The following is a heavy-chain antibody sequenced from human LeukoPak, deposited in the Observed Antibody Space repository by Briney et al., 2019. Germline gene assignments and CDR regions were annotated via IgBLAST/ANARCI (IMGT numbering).Heavy chain of an antibody. CDR3: ARGGVQGYCSGGSCPLDY. J-gene: IGHJ4*02. V-gene: IGHV4-34*01. CDR2: INHSGST. CDR1: GGSFSGYY. Sequence: SETLSLTCAVYGGSFSGYYWSWIRQPPGKGLEWTGEINHSGSTNYNPSLKSRVTISVDTSKNQFSLKLSSVTAADTAVYYCARGGVQGYCSGGSCPLDYWGQGTLVTVSS. D-gene: IGHD2-15*01.